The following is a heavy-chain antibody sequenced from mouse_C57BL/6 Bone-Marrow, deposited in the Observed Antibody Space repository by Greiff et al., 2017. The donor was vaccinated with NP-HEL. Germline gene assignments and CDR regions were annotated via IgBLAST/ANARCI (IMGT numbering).Heavy chain of an antibody. J-gene: IGHJ3*01. D-gene: IGHD2-3*01. V-gene: IGHV1-64*01. CDR3: ARESGWLLRFAY. Sequence: QVQLQQPGAELVKPGASVKLSCKASGYTFTSYWMHWVKQRPGQGLEWIGMIHPNSGSTNYNEKFKSKATLTVDKSSSTAYMQLSSLTSEDSAVYYCARESGWLLRFAYWGQGTLVTVSA. CDR1: GYTFTSYW. CDR2: IHPNSGST.